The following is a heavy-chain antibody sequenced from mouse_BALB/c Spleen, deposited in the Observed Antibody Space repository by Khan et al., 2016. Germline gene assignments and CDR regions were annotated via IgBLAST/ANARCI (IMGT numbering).Heavy chain of an antibody. V-gene: IGHV3-1*02. J-gene: IGHJ2*01. Sequence: EVQLQESGPDLVKPSQSLSLTCTVTGYSISSGYSWHWIRQFLGNKLEWMGYIHYNGSTKYNPSLKSRISITRDTSKNQFFMQLNSVTTEDTATYYCASWHYYGSSPWGQGTTLTVSS. CDR2: IHYNGST. CDR1: GYSISSGYS. CDR3: ASWHYYGSSP. D-gene: IGHD1-1*01.